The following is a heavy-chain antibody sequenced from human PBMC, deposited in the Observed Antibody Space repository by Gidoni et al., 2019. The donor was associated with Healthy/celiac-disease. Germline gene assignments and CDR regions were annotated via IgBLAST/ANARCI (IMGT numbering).Heavy chain of an antibody. CDR3: AREGYYDSSGPFDY. V-gene: IGHV3-7*03. J-gene: IGHJ4*02. Sequence: EVQLVESGGGLVQPGGSLRLSCAASGFTLSSYWMSWVRQAPGKGLGWVANIKQDGSEKYYVDSVKGRFTISRDNAKNSLYLQMNSLRAEDTAVYYCAREGYYDSSGPFDYWGQGTLVTVSS. D-gene: IGHD3-22*01. CDR2: IKQDGSEK. CDR1: GFTLSSYW.